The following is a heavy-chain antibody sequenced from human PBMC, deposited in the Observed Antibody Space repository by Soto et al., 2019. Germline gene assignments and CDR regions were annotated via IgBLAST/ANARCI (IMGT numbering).Heavy chain of an antibody. J-gene: IGHJ5*02. CDR2: ISAYNGNT. D-gene: IGHD1-7*01. V-gene: IGHV1-18*04. CDR3: ARAPAYNWNYGVAWFVP. Sequence: ASVKVSCKASGYTFTSYGISWVRQAPGQGLEWMGWISAYNGNTNCAQKLQGRVTMTTDTSTSTAYMELRSLRSDDTAVYYCARAPAYNWNYGVAWFVPWGQGTLVTVSS. CDR1: GYTFTSYG.